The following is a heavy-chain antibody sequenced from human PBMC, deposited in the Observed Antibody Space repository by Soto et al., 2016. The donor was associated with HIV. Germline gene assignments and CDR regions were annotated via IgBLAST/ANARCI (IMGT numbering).Heavy chain of an antibody. CDR3: ARDPRSGNFDY. J-gene: IGHJ4*02. CDR1: GGSISSYY. Sequence: QVQLQESGPGLVKPSATLSLTCTVSGGSISSYYWSWIRQPPGKGLEWIGYIYYSGSTNYNPSLKSRVTISIDTSKNQFSLKLSSVTAADTAVYYCARDPRSGNFDYWGQGTLVTVSS. D-gene: IGHD2-15*01. CDR2: IYYSGST. V-gene: IGHV4-59*01.